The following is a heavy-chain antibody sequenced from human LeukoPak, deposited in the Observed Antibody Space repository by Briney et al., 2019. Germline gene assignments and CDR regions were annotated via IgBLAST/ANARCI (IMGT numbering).Heavy chain of an antibody. J-gene: IGHJ3*02. CDR1: GFTFSSNY. V-gene: IGHV3-53*01. CDR3: ARDGGYSYGYAFDI. Sequence: GGSLRLSCAASGFTFSSNYMSWVRQAPGKGLEWVSVIYSGGSTYYADSVKGRFTISRDNSKNTLYLQMNSLTAEDTAVYYCARDGGYSYGYAFDIWGQGTMVTVSS. D-gene: IGHD5-18*01. CDR2: IYSGGST.